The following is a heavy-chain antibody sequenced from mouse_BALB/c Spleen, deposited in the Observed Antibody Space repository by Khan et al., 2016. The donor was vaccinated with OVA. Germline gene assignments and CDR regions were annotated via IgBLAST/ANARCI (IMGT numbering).Heavy chain of an antibody. CDR3: ARRTTGYAMDY. V-gene: IGHV1-4*01. CDR2: INPRSGYT. D-gene: IGHD2-14*01. CDR1: GYTFTSNT. J-gene: IGHJ4*01. Sequence: QVQLQQSGAELARPGASVKMSCEASGYTFTSNTMPWVKQRPGQGLEWIGYINPRSGYTNYNQKFTDKATLTADKSSSTAYMQLSSLTSEDSAVYYCARRTTGYAMDYWGQGTSVIVSS.